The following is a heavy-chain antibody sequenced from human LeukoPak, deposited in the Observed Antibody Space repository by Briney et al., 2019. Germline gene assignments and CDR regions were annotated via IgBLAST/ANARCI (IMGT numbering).Heavy chain of an antibody. CDR3: ARLALRYFDWLRNYMDV. D-gene: IGHD3-9*01. CDR2: IYYSGST. J-gene: IGHJ6*03. CDR1: GGSISSSSYY. Sequence: SETLSLTCTVSGGSISSSSYYWGWIRQPPGKGLEWIGSIYYSGSTYYNPSLKSRVTISVDTSKNQFSLKLSSVTAADTAVYYCARLALRYFDWLRNYMDVWGKGTTVTISS. V-gene: IGHV4-39*07.